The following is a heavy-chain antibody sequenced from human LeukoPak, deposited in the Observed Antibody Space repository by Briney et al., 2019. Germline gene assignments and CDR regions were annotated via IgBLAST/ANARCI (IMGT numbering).Heavy chain of an antibody. J-gene: IGHJ4*02. CDR1: GFTFRSYG. CDR2: IRYDGSNK. Sequence: GGSLRLSCVVSGFTFRSYGMHWVRQAPGKGLEWVAFIRYDGSNKYYADSVKGRFTISRDNSKNTLYLQMNSLRAEDTAVYYCAKDGSPEYYFDYWGQGTLVTVSS. V-gene: IGHV3-30*02. CDR3: AKDGSPEYYFDY.